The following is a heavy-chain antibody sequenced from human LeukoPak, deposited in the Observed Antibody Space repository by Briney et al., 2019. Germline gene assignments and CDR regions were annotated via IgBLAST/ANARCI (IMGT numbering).Heavy chain of an antibody. V-gene: IGHV4-59*10. Sequence: SETLSLACAVYGGSFSGYYWSWIRQPAGKGLEWIGRIYTSGSTNYNPSLKSRVTMSVDTSKNQFSLKLSSVTAADTAVYYCAGSGYLEGFDYWGQGTLVTVSS. J-gene: IGHJ4*02. CDR3: AGSGYLEGFDY. CDR2: IYTSGST. D-gene: IGHD5-18*01. CDR1: GGSFSGYY.